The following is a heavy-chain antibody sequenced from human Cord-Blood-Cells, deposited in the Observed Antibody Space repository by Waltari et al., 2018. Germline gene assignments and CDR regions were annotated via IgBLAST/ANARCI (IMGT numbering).Heavy chain of an antibody. CDR2: IIPIFGTA. D-gene: IGHD4-17*01. J-gene: IGHJ2*01. CDR3: ARGEEDTVTTDWYFDL. CDR1: GGTFSSYA. V-gene: IGHV1-69*01. Sequence: QVQLVQSGAEVKKPGSSVKVSCKASGGTFSSYAIRWVRQAPGQGLEWMGGIIPIFGTANYAQKFQGRVTITADESTSTAYMELSSLRSEDTAVYYCARGEEDTVTTDWYFDLWGRGTLVTVSS.